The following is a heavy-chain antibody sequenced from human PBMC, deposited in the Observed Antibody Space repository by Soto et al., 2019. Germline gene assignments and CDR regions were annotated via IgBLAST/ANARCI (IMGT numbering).Heavy chain of an antibody. D-gene: IGHD6-13*01. CDR2: INSDGSST. CDR3: ARDHPEQQLVRRYYYGMDV. Sequence: GGSLRLSCAASGFTFSSYWMHWVRQAPGKGLVWVSRINSDGSSTSYADSVKGRFTISRDNAKNTLYLQMNSLRAEDTAVYYCARDHPEQQLVRRYYYGMDVWGQGTTVTVSS. CDR1: GFTFSSYW. J-gene: IGHJ6*02. V-gene: IGHV3-74*01.